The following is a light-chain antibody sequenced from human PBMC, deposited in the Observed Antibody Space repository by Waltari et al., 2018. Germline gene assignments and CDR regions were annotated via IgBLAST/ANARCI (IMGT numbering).Light chain of an antibody. Sequence: EIVLTQSPGTLSLSPGERATLSCRASQSVSSSYLAWYQQKPGQAPRLLIYGASSRATGIPDRFSGSGSGTVFTLTISRLEPEDFAVYYCQQYGSSPVTFGQGTKLEIK. CDR1: QSVSSSY. CDR2: GAS. J-gene: IGKJ2*01. V-gene: IGKV3-20*01. CDR3: QQYGSSPVT.